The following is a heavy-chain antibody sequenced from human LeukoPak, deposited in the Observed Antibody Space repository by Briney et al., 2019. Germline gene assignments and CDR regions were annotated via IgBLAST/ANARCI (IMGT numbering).Heavy chain of an antibody. J-gene: IGHJ4*02. D-gene: IGHD2-2*01. V-gene: IGHV4-34*01. CDR3: ARGQGLYQLLRRRFEY. CDR1: GGSFSGYS. Sequence: ASETLSLTCAVHGGSFSGYSWSWLRQPPGKGLEWIGDINHTGSTKYNPSLKSRVTISVDKSKRQLSLKLNSVTAADTAIYYCARGQGLYQLLRRRFEYWGQGTLITVSS. CDR2: INHTGST.